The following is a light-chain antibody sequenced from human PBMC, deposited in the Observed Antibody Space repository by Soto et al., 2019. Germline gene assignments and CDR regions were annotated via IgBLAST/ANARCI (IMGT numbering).Light chain of an antibody. Sequence: EIVLTQSAGTLSLSPGVRATLSCRASQSVSNNFLAWYQQKPGQAPRLLIYGASSRATGIPDRFSGSGSGTDFTLTISRLEPEDFAVYYCQQYATSPPRTFGQGTKVDIK. CDR1: QSVSNNF. CDR3: QQYATSPPRT. J-gene: IGKJ1*01. CDR2: GAS. V-gene: IGKV3-20*01.